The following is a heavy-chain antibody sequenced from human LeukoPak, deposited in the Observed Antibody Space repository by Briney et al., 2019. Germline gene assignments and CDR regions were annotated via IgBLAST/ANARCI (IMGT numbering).Heavy chain of an antibody. V-gene: IGHV3-9*01. D-gene: IGHD6-13*01. CDR2: ISWNSGSI. CDR3: AKDRYSSSTLPDY. Sequence: PGGSLRLSCAASGFTLDDYAMHWVRQAPGKGLEWVSGISWNSGSIGYADSVKGRFTISRDNAKNSLYLQMNSLRAEDTALYYCAKDRYSSSTLPDYWGQGTLVTVSS. CDR1: GFTLDDYA. J-gene: IGHJ4*02.